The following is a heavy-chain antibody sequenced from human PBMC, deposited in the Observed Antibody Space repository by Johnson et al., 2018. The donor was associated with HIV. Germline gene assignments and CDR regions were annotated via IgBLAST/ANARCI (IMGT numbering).Heavy chain of an antibody. CDR2: IKQDGSER. D-gene: IGHD5-24*01. V-gene: IGHV3-7*01. CDR3: ARNGDGYTPDAFDI. Sequence: VQLVASGGGLVLPGGSLRLSCVGSGFTFSSYWMSWVRQAPGKGLEWVATIKQDGSERYHVDSVKGRFTISRDNAKKSLYLQMNSLRVEDTAVYFCARNGDGYTPDAFDIWGQGTVVTVSS. CDR1: GFTFSSYW. J-gene: IGHJ3*02.